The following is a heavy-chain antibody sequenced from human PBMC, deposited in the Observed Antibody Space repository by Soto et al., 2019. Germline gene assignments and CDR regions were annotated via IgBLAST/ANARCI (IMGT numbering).Heavy chain of an antibody. V-gene: IGHV6-1*01. CDR3: AGTTSHQWYYMDV. CDR2: TYYRSRWYN. J-gene: IGHJ6*03. Sequence: SQTLSLTCAISGDSVSTNSAAWNWIRLSPSRGLEWLARTYYRSRWYNDYAVSVRSRITVNPDPSKNQFSLQLTSVTPEDTAVYYCAGTTSHQWYYMDVWGKGTTVTVSS. D-gene: IGHD1-7*01. CDR1: GDSVSTNSAA.